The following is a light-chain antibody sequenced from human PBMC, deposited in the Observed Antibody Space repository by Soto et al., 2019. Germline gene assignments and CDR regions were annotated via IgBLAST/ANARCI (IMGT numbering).Light chain of an antibody. J-gene: IGKJ1*01. CDR3: LQDFNFTWT. CDR1: QSISSW. Sequence: DIQMTQSPSTRSASVGDRVTIPCRASQSISSWLAWYQQKPGKTPKLLIYDASSLESGVLSRFSGSGSGTEFTLTISSLQPDDFATYYCLQDFNFTWTFGQGTKV. CDR2: DAS. V-gene: IGKV1-5*01.